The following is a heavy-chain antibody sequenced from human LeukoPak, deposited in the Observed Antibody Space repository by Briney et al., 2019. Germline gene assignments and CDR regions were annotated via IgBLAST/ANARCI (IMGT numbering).Heavy chain of an antibody. D-gene: IGHD3-10*01. Sequence: PGGSLRLSCAASGFTFSTYAMHWVRQAPGKGLEWVAVISYDEVNKYYADSVKGRFTISRDNSNNTLYLQVNSLRAEDTAVFYCARDSYGLDVWGQGTTVTVSS. V-gene: IGHV3-30-3*01. CDR2: ISYDEVNK. CDR1: GFTFSTYA. J-gene: IGHJ6*02. CDR3: ARDSYGLDV.